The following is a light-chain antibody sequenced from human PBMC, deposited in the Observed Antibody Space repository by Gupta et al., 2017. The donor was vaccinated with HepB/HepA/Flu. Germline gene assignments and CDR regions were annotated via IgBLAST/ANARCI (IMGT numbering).Light chain of an antibody. J-gene: IGLJ2*01. CDR3: GSDAGSSTLV. V-gene: IGLV2-23*02. CDR2: EVN. Sequence: SSLTQPTSVSGSPRQSITLPCTGPRRDVGNYIAFSWFQHHPAKAHKLMIFEVNRRAAGLASRFSGSKSGNTASLTISVRQEEDEADYYGGSDAGSSTLVFGGGTKVTVL. CDR1: RRDVGNYIA.